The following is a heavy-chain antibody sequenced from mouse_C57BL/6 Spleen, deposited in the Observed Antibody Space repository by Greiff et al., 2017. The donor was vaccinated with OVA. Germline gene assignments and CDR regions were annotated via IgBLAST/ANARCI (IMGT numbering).Heavy chain of an antibody. CDR3: AAYWDGFAY. D-gene: IGHD4-1*01. Sequence: VQLKESGAELVKPGASVKLSCTASGFNIKDYYMHWVKQRTEQGLEWIGRIDPEDGETKYAPQFQGKATITADTSSNTAYLQLSSLTSEDTAVYYCAAYWDGFAYWGQGTLVTVSA. V-gene: IGHV14-2*01. J-gene: IGHJ3*01. CDR2: IDPEDGET. CDR1: GFNIKDYY.